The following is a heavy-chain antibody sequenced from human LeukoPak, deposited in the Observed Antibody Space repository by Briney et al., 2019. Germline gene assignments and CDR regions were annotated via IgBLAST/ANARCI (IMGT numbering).Heavy chain of an antibody. J-gene: IGHJ6*02. V-gene: IGHV3-23*01. CDR2: ISDSGGTT. CDR1: GFTFSSYA. Sequence: GGSLRLSCAASGFTFSSYAMTWVRQAPGKGLEWVSGISDSGGTTYYADSVKGRFTISRHNSKNTLYLQMNSLRAEDTAVYYCAKGTGAYCYYGMDVWGQGTTVTVS. D-gene: IGHD1-1*01. CDR3: AKGTGAYCYYGMDV.